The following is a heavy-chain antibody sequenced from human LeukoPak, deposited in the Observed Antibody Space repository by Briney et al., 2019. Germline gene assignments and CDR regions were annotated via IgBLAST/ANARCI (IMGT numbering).Heavy chain of an antibody. CDR2: ISSSSSYI. D-gene: IGHD3-10*01. V-gene: IGHV3-21*03. J-gene: IGHJ4*02. CDR1: GFTFSTCS. CDR3: ATLLLVCEACHNDY. Sequence: PGGSLRLSCAASGFTFSTCSKNWVRQTPGKGLEWVSSISSSSSYIYYADSMKGRFSISRDNAKNSLYLQMNSLRAEDTAVYYCATLLLVCEACHNDYWGQGTLVTVSS.